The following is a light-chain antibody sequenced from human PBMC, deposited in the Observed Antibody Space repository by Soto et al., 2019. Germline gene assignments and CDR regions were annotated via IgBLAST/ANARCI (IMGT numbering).Light chain of an antibody. J-gene: IGKJ1*01. Sequence: DIQMTQSPSTLSASVGDRVTITCRASQSIGSWLAWYQQKPGKAPNLLIYKASTLENGDPSRFSGSGSGTEFTLTISRLQPDDFATYYCQQYNSYSPWAFGQGTKVEIK. CDR2: KAS. V-gene: IGKV1-5*03. CDR1: QSIGSW. CDR3: QQYNSYSPWA.